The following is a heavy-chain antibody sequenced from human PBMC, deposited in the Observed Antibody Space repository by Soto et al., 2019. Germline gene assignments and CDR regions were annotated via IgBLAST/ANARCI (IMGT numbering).Heavy chain of an antibody. CDR3: AKGGHIDV. D-gene: IGHD3-16*01. V-gene: IGHV3-7*03. Sequence: EVQVVESGGGLVQPGGSLRLSCVASGFSFSTYWMSWVRQVPGTGLEWVANIKADGSETHYVDSVRGRFTISRDNAKTSRYLQVNRLRDEDTAVYYCAKGGHIDVCGQGTLVTVSS. J-gene: IGHJ4*02. CDR1: GFSFSTYW. CDR2: IKADGSET.